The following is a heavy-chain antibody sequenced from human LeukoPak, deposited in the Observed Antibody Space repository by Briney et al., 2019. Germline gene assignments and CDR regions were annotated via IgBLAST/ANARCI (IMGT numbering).Heavy chain of an antibody. CDR3: ARDLASGYDQEADAFDI. V-gene: IGHV3-21*01. J-gene: IGHJ3*02. CDR1: GFTFSSYS. CDR2: ISSSSSYI. Sequence: GGSLRLSCAASGFTFSSYSMNWVRQAPGKGLGRVSSISSSSSYIYYADSVKGRFTISRDNAKNSLYLQMNSLRAEDTAVYYCARDLASGYDQEADAFDIWGQGTMVTVSS. D-gene: IGHD5-12*01.